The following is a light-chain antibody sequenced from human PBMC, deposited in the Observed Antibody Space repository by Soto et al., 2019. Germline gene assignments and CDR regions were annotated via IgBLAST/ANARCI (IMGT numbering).Light chain of an antibody. CDR1: QSISSW. CDR2: DAS. V-gene: IGKV1-5*01. CDR3: QQYNSYMIT. Sequence: DIQMTQSPSTLPAYVGARVTITCRASQSISSWLAWYQQKPGKAPKLLIYDASSLESGVPSRFSGSGSGTEFTLTISSLQPDEFATYYCQQYNSYMITFGQGTRLEIK. J-gene: IGKJ5*01.